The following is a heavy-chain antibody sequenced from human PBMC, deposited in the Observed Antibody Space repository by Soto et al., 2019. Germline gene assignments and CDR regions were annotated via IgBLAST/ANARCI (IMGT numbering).Heavy chain of an antibody. CDR1: GFTFSNYW. Sequence: VGSLRLSCAASGFTFSNYWMTWVRQAPGKGLEWVANIIKDGSEKSYVDSVKGRFTISRDNAKNTLYLQMNSLRAEDTAVYYCAKVRLRWRNWFDPWGQGTLVTVSS. CDR3: AKVRLRWRNWFDP. J-gene: IGHJ5*02. D-gene: IGHD4-17*01. V-gene: IGHV3-7*01. CDR2: IIKDGSEK.